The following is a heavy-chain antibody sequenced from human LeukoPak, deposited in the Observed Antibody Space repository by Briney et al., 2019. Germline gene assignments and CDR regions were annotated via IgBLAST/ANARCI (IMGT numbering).Heavy chain of an antibody. CDR2: IKQDGSEK. CDR3: ARDGWFGRYFDY. D-gene: IGHD3-10*01. CDR1: GFAFSSYW. J-gene: IGHJ4*02. V-gene: IGHV3-7*01. Sequence: GGSLRLSCAASGFAFSSYWMSWVRQAPGKGLEWVANIKQDGSEKYYVDSVKGRFTTSRDNAKNSLYLQMNSLRAEDTAVYYCARDGWFGRYFDYWGQGTLVTVSS.